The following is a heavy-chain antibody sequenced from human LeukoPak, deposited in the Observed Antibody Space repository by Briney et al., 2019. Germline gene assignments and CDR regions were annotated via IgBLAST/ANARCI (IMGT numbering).Heavy chain of an antibody. CDR1: GFTFDDYA. Sequence: GGSLRLSCAASGFTFDDYAMHWVRQAPGKGLEWVSGISWNSGSIGYADSVKGRFTISRDNAKNSLYLQMNSLRAEDTAVYYCAKAYTLHDAFDIWGQGTMVTVSS. J-gene: IGHJ3*02. CDR3: AKAYTLHDAFDI. V-gene: IGHV3-9*01. D-gene: IGHD2-2*02. CDR2: ISWNSGSI.